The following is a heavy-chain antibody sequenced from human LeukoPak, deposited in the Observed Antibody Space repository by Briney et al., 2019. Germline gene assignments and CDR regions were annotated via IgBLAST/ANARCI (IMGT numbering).Heavy chain of an antibody. J-gene: IGHJ6*03. CDR2: MNPNSGNT. CDR3: ARARRAARPPFYYYYYMDV. V-gene: IGHV1-8*01. D-gene: IGHD6-6*01. Sequence: GASVKVSCKASGYTFTSYDINWVRQATGQGLEWMGWMNPNSGNTGYAQKFQGRATMTRNTSISTAYMELSSLRSEDTAVYYCARARRAARPPFYYYYYMDVWGKGTTVTVSS. CDR1: GYTFTSYD.